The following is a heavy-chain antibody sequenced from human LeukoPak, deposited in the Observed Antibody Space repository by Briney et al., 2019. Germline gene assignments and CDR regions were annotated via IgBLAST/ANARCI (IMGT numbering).Heavy chain of an antibody. Sequence: ASVKVSCKTSGYSFTGYYTNWVRQAPGQGLEWMGRIDPTSGGTDYAQKFHGRLTMTRDTSIVTAYMELTRLRSDDTAFYYCARGPQWLVQNQPGADYWGQGTLVTVSS. CDR3: ARGPQWLVQNQPGADY. J-gene: IGHJ4*02. D-gene: IGHD6-19*01. V-gene: IGHV1-2*06. CDR2: IDPTSGGT. CDR1: GYSFTGYY.